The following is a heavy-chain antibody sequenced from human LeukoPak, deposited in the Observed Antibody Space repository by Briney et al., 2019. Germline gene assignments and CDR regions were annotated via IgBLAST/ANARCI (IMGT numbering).Heavy chain of an antibody. J-gene: IGHJ4*02. CDR1: GDSISSRSYY. CDR2: IYYSGTT. CDR3: ARSALGSGEWYFDY. Sequence: PSDTLSLTCTVSGDSISSRSYYWGWIRQPPGKGLEWIGSIYYSGTTYYNPSLKSRVTISVDTSKNQFSLKLNSVTAADTAVYYCARSALGSGEWYFDYWGQGTLVTVSS. D-gene: IGHD3-10*01. V-gene: IGHV4-39*01.